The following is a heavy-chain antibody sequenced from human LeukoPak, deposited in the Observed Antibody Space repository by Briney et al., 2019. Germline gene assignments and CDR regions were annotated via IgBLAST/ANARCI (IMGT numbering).Heavy chain of an antibody. Sequence: GGSLRLSCAASGFTVSRNYMSWVRQTPGKGLEWVSILYFDDYTLYTDSMKGRFTISRDDSKNALYLQMNSLRAEDTALYFCARGGTSYYPSDWGQGTLVTVSS. V-gene: IGHV3-66*01. CDR3: ARGGTSYYPSD. CDR1: GFTVSRNY. CDR2: LYFDDYT. D-gene: IGHD3-10*01. J-gene: IGHJ4*02.